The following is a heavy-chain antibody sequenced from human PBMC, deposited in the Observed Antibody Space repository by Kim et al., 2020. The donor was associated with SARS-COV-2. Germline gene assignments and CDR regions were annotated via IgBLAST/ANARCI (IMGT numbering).Heavy chain of an antibody. D-gene: IGHD3-16*01. V-gene: IGHV3-53*01. CDR1: GLTVSNNY. J-gene: IGHJ4*02. CDR2: IFIDGTP. CDR3: ARDGGRSGGGY. Sequence: GGSLRLSCAASGLTVSNNYMSWVRQAPGKGLEWVSIIFIDGTPHYADSVKGRFTISRDNSKNKVFLQMNSLRAQDTAVYYCARDGGRSGGGYWGQGTLVTVSS.